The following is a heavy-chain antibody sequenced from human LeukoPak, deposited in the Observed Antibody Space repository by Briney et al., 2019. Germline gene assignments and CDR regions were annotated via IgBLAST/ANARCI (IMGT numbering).Heavy chain of an antibody. CDR2: VWYDGTNK. J-gene: IGHJ4*02. CDR3: ARDPGVRWLVGFDY. V-gene: IGHV3-33*01. D-gene: IGHD6-19*01. CDR1: GFTFSSYG. Sequence: PGGSLRLSCAASGFTFSSYGMHWVRQAPGKGLEWVADVWYDGTNKYYADSVKGRFTISRDNSKNTLYLQMNSLRAADTAVYYCARDPGVRWLVGFDYWGQGTLVTVSS.